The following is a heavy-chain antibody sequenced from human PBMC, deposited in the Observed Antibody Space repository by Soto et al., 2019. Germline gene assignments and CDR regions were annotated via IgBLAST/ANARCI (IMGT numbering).Heavy chain of an antibody. V-gene: IGHV3-33*01. CDR3: ARDRNVFAVAGTNAFDI. J-gene: IGHJ3*02. Sequence: GGSLSLSCAASGFTFSSYGMHWVRQAPGKGLEWVAVIWYDGSNKYYADSVKGRFTISRDNSKNTLYLQMNSLRAEDTAVYYCARDRNVFAVAGTNAFDIWGQGTMVTVSS. CDR2: IWYDGSNK. D-gene: IGHD6-19*01. CDR1: GFTFSSYG.